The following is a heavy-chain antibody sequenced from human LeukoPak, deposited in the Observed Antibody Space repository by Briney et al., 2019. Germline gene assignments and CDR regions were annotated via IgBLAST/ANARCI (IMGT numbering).Heavy chain of an antibody. CDR3: ARGLYDILTGYYFID. CDR1: GYTFTSYD. V-gene: IGHV1-8*01. Sequence: ASVKVSCKASGYTFTSYDINWVQQATGQGLEWMGWMNPNSGNTGYAQKFQGRVTMTRNTSISTAYMELSSLRSEDTAVYYCARGLYDILTGYYFIDWGQGTLVTVSS. J-gene: IGHJ4*02. D-gene: IGHD3-9*01. CDR2: MNPNSGNT.